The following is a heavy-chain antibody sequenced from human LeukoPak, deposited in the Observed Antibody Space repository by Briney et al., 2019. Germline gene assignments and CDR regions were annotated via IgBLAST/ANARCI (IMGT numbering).Heavy chain of an antibody. Sequence: GGPLRLSCAASGFTFSSYAMSWVRQAPGKGLEWVSAIGGDAVSTYYADSVKGRFTISRDNSKNTLHLQMNSLRAEDTAVYYCAKSAYYDSSGFYREYYFDYWGQGTLVTVSS. CDR1: GFTFSSYA. CDR3: AKSAYYDSSGFYREYYFDY. D-gene: IGHD3-22*01. J-gene: IGHJ4*02. V-gene: IGHV3-23*01. CDR2: IGGDAVST.